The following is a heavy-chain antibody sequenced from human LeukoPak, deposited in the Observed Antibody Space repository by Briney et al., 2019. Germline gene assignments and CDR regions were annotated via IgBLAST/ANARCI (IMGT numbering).Heavy chain of an antibody. J-gene: IGHJ4*02. CDR2: IIPIFGTA. CDR1: GGTFSSYA. CDR3: ARSGGGPFLEWSVFH. Sequence: ASVKFSCKASGGTFSSYAISWVRQAPGQGLEWMGGIIPIFGTANYAQKFQGRVTITADESTSTAYMEPSSLRSEDTAVYYCARSGGGPFLEWSVFHWGQGTLVTVSS. D-gene: IGHD3-3*02. V-gene: IGHV1-69*13.